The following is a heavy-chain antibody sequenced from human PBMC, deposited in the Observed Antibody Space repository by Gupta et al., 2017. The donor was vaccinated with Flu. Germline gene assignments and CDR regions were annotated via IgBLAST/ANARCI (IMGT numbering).Heavy chain of an antibody. D-gene: IGHD6-13*01. CDR1: GFPFRSYA. V-gene: IGHV3-23*01. CDR3: AKNRAAAGIRGYFDY. J-gene: IGHJ4*02. CDR2: ISGSGGST. Sequence: EVQLLESGGGLVQPGGSLRLSCAASGFPFRSYAMSWVCQAPGKGLGWVSAISGSGGSTYYADSVKGRFTISRDNSKNTLYLQMNSLRAEDTAVYYCAKNRAAAGIRGYFDYWGQGTLVTVSS.